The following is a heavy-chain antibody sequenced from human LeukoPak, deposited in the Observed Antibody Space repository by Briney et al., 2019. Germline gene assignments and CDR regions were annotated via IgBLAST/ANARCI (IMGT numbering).Heavy chain of an antibody. CDR1: GFTFSSYA. V-gene: IGHV3-30-3*01. CDR3: ARDGGSYTPQDY. CDR2: ISYDGSNK. Sequence: HPGGSLRLSCAASGFTFSSYAMHWVRQAPGKGLEWVAVISYDGSNKYYADSVKGRFTISRDNSKNTLYLQMNSLRAEDTAVYYCARDGGSYTPQDYWGQGTLVTVSS. J-gene: IGHJ4*02. D-gene: IGHD1-26*01.